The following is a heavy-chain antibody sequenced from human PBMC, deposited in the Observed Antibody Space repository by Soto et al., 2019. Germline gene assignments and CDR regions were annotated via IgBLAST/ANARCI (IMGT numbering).Heavy chain of an antibody. V-gene: IGHV4-39*01. J-gene: IGHJ4*02. CDR1: GGSISSSSYY. CDR3: ARLNNGEYVVY. CDR2: IYYSGST. D-gene: IGHD4-17*01. Sequence: SETLSLTCTVSGGSISSSSYYWGWIRQPPGKGLEWIGSIYYSGSTYYNPSLKSRVTISVDTSKNQFSLKLSSVTAADTAVYYCARLNNGEYVVYWGQGTLVNVS.